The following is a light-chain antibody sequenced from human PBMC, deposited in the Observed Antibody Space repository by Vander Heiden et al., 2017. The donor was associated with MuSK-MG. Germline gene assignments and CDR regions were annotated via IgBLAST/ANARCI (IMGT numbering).Light chain of an antibody. CDR1: KIGAKA. Sequence: SYVLTQAPSVSVAPGPTARITCGGNKIGAKAVHWYQQRPGQAPVRVVENDIDRPSGIPERFSGYNSGNTAALKISGVEAGDEADEYCQTWDSGSDHVLVGGGTKLTVL. J-gene: IGLJ2*01. CDR3: QTWDSGSDHVL. CDR2: NDI. V-gene: IGLV3-21*02.